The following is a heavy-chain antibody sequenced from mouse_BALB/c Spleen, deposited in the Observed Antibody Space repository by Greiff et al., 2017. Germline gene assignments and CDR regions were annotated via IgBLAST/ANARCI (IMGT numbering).Heavy chain of an antibody. J-gene: IGHJ3*01. CDR1: GFTFSSYT. Sequence: EVKVEESGGGLVQPGGSLKLSCAASGFTFSSYTMSWVRQTPEKRLEWVAYISNGGGSTYYPDTVKGRFTISRDNAKNTLYLQMSSLKSEDTAMYYCASGKGYDYIAYWGQGTLVTVSA. D-gene: IGHD2-4*01. CDR2: ISNGGGST. V-gene: IGHV5-12-2*01. CDR3: ASGKGYDYIAY.